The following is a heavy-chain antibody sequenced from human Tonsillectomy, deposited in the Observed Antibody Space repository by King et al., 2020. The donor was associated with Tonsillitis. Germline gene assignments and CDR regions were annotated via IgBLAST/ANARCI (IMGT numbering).Heavy chain of an antibody. CDR3: ARGVVGFSDDAFAI. V-gene: IGHV1-18*01. Sequence: QLVQSGVEVLKPGASVKVSCTAAGHTFSRLGITWVRQAPGQGLEWMGWISGDSGNTKYAHKFQGRVTLSRDTSTSTVYMELGSLRSDDTAVYYCARGVVGFSDDAFAIWGQGTKVTVSS. D-gene: IGHD5-12*01. J-gene: IGHJ3*02. CDR2: ISGDSGNT. CDR1: GHTFSRLG.